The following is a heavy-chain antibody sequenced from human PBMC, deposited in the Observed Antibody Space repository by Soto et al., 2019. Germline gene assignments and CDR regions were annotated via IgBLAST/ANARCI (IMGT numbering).Heavy chain of an antibody. CDR3: ARDRGPSSGYYPYWFDP. J-gene: IGHJ5*02. CDR2: IIPIFGTA. V-gene: IGHV1-69*12. D-gene: IGHD3-22*01. CDR1: GGTFSSYA. Sequence: QVQLVQSGAEVKKPGSSVKVSCKASGGTFSSYAISWVRQAPGQGLEWMGEIIPIFGTANYAQKFQGRVTITAYVSPSTXYMELSSLRSEDTAVYYCARDRGPSSGYYPYWFDPWGQGTLVTVSS.